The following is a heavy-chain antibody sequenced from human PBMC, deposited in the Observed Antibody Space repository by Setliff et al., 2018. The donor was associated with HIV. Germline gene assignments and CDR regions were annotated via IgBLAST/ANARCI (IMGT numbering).Heavy chain of an antibody. Sequence: PSETLSLTCAVSGYYISGGYYWCWIRQSPGKGLEWIGCIFNSGQTYYNPSLRSRVTISVDTSKNQFSLELTSVTAADTAVYYCARPLTTSFNFWGDAFAIWGQGTMVTVSS. CDR2: IFNSGQT. D-gene: IGHD3-3*01. V-gene: IGHV4-38-2*01. CDR1: GYYISGGYY. CDR3: ARPLTTSFNFWGDAFAI. J-gene: IGHJ3*02.